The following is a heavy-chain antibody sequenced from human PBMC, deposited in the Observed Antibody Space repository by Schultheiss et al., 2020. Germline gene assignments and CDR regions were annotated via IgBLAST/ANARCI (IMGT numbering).Heavy chain of an antibody. J-gene: IGHJ3*02. CDR2: IYSGGST. V-gene: IGHV3-66*01. CDR1: GFAFSSYA. Sequence: GGSLRLSCAASGFAFSSYAMHWVRQAPGKGLEWVSVIYSGGSTYYADSVKGRFTISRDNSKNTLYLQMNSLRAEDTAVYYCARDIDMWRAFDIWGQGTMVTVSS. CDR3: ARDIDMWRAFDI. D-gene: IGHD2-15*01.